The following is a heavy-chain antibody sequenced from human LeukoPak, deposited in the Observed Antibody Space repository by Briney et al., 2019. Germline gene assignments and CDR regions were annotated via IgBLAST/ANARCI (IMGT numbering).Heavy chain of an antibody. V-gene: IGHV1-18*01. CDR2: MSAYNGNT. D-gene: IGHD2/OR15-2a*01. J-gene: IGHJ6*02. Sequence: GASGKVSGKASGYTVTRYGISWGRQAPGQGLEWMGWMSAYNGNTNYAQKLQGRVTMTTDTSTSTAYMELRSLRSDDTAVCYCARDLPFYSQSMDVWGQGTTVTVSS. CDR3: ARDLPFYSQSMDV. CDR1: GYTVTRYG.